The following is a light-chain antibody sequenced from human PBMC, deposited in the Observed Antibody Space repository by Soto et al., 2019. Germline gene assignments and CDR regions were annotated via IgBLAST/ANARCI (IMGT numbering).Light chain of an antibody. J-gene: IGLJ1*01. V-gene: IGLV2-14*01. CDR1: SSDIGDYDY. CDR2: DVT. CDR3: SSFTTNYFYV. Sequence: QSALTQPASVSGSPGQSITISCTGTSSDIGDYDYVSWYQHLPGKAPKLLIFDVTHRPSGVSDRFSGSKSGNTASLTISGVRPEDEADYYCSSFTTNYFYVFGPGTKLTVL.